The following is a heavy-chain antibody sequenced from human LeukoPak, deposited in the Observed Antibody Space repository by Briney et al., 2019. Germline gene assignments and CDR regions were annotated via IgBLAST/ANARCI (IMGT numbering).Heavy chain of an antibody. CDR1: GYTFTSYG. V-gene: IGHV1-18*01. CDR3: ARDNCGGDCYSGASDI. D-gene: IGHD2-21*02. Sequence: ASVKVSCKASGYTFTSYGISWVRQAPGQGLEWMGWISAYNGNTNYAQKLQGRVTMTTDTSTSTAYMELRSLRSDDTAVYYCARDNCGGDCYSGASDIWGQGTMVTVSS. J-gene: IGHJ3*02. CDR2: ISAYNGNT.